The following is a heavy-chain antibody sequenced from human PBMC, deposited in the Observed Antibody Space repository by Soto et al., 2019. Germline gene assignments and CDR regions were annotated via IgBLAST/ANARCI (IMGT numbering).Heavy chain of an antibody. J-gene: IGHJ3*02. V-gene: IGHV3-23*01. CDR1: GFTFSNYG. D-gene: IGHD2-21*02. CDR2: ISYSVSSN. CDR3: AKDSGNSAFDI. Sequence: VSLRLSCAASGFTFSNYGMHWVRQAPGKGLEWVSGISYSVSSNFYADSVKGRFTVSRDNSKNTLCLQLNSLRAEDTAVYYCAKDSGNSAFDIWGQGTKVTVSS.